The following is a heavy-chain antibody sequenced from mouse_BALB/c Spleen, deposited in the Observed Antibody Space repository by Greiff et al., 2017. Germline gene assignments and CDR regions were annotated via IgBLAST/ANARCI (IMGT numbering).Heavy chain of an antibody. CDR3: ASKGGNYVSYAMDY. V-gene: IGHV1-9*01. Sequence: QVQLKESGAELMKPGASVKISCKATGYTFSSYWIEWVKQRPGHGLEWIGEILPGSGSTNYNEKFKGKATFTADTSSNTAYMQLSSLTSEDSAVYYCASKGGNYVSYAMDYWGQGTSVTVSS. J-gene: IGHJ4*01. CDR2: ILPGSGST. D-gene: IGHD2-1*01. CDR1: GYTFSSYW.